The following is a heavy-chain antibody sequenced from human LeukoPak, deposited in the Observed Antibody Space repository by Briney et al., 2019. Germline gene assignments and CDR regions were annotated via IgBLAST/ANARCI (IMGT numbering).Heavy chain of an antibody. CDR2: FYYSGNT. J-gene: IGHJ4*02. V-gene: IGHV4-39*01. Sequence: SETLSLTCTVSGGSISSSNHYWGWIRQPPGKGLEWLGSFYYSGNTYYNPSLKSRVTISVDTSKNQFSLKLTSVTAADTAVYYCARGLVGNLDYWGQGTLVTVSS. CDR1: GGSISSSNHY. D-gene: IGHD1-14*01. CDR3: ARGLVGNLDY.